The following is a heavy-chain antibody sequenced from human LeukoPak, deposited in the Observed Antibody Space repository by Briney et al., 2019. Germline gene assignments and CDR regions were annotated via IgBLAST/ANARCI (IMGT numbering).Heavy chain of an antibody. V-gene: IGHV3-9*01. J-gene: IGHJ4*02. CDR1: GFTFNSYG. CDR2: ISFNGGRI. CDR3: AKDGWFLNSDLHGDFDN. D-gene: IGHD4-11*01. Sequence: PGTSLRLSCAASGFTFNSYGMHWVRLAPGKGLEWVSGISFNGGRIGYADSVKGRFTISRDNAKNSLYLQMNNLRPEDTALYYCAKDGWFLNSDLHGDFDNWGQGILVTVSS.